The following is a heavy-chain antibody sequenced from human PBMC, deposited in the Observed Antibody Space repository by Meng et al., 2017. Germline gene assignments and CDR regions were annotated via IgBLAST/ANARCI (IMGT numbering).Heavy chain of an antibody. Sequence: ASVKVSCKASGYTFTSYGISWVRQAPGQGLEWMGWISAYNGNTNYAQKLQGRVTMTTDASTSTAYMELRSLRSDDTAVYYCARGHCSSTSCFELDYWGQGTLVTVSS. CDR3: ARGHCSSTSCFELDY. CDR2: ISAYNGNT. J-gene: IGHJ4*02. V-gene: IGHV1-18*01. CDR1: GYTFTSYG. D-gene: IGHD2-2*01.